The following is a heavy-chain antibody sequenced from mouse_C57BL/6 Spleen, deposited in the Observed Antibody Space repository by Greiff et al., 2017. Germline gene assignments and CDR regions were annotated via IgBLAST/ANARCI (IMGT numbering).Heavy chain of an antibody. J-gene: IGHJ2*01. Sequence: VKLMESGAELVKPGASVKISCKASGYAFSGYWMNWVKQRPGKGLEWIGQIYPGDGDTKYNGKFKGKATLTADKSSSTAYMQLSDLTYEDAGVYFCARYEVYYDDGGKGTTLTVSA. CDR1: GYAFSGYW. CDR3: ARYEVYYDD. V-gene: IGHV1-80*01. D-gene: IGHD2-3*01. CDR2: IYPGDGDT.